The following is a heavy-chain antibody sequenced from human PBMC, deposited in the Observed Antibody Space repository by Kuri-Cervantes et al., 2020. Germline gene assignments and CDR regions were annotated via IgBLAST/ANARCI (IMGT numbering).Heavy chain of an antibody. V-gene: IGHV3-66*02. CDR2: IYSGGST. D-gene: IGHD4-23*01. Sequence: GESLKISCAASGFTVSSNYMSRVRQAPGKGLEWVSVIYSGGSTYYVDSVKGRFTISRDNSKNTVYLQMNSLRGEDTAVYYCAKDFHGGNSARSAFDSWGQGTMVTVSS. CDR1: GFTVSSNY. J-gene: IGHJ3*02. CDR3: AKDFHGGNSARSAFDS.